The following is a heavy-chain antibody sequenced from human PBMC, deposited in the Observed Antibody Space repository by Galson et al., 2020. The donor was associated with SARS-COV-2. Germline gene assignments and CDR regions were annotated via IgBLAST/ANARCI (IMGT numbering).Heavy chain of an antibody. CDR3: ARGTSGARSHYY. CDR2: IHTSGNT. Sequence: KASETLSLTCTVSGDSISSYFWSWNRQPAGKGLEWTGRIHTSGNTNYSPSLKSQVTMSLDTSKNQVSLKLRSVTAADTAVYYCARGTSGARSHYYWCQGTLVTVSS. CDR1: GDSISSYF. J-gene: IGHJ4*02. D-gene: IGHD3-10*01. V-gene: IGHV4-4*07.